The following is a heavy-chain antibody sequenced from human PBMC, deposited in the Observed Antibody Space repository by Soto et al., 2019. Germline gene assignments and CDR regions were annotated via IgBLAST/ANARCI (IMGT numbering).Heavy chain of an antibody. D-gene: IGHD2-15*01. CDR1: GFTFSSYA. V-gene: IGHV3-23*01. CDR3: AKVFRVAATYYYGMDV. J-gene: IGHJ6*02. Sequence: HPGGSLRLSCAASGFTFSSYAMSWVRQAPGKGLEWVSAISGSGGSTYYADSVKGRFTISRDNSKNTLYLQMNSLRAEDTAVYYCAKVFRVAATYYYGMDVWGQGTTVTVSS. CDR2: ISGSGGST.